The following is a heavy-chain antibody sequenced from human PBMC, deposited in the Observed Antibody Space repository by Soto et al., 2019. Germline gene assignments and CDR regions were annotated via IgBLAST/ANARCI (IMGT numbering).Heavy chain of an antibody. CDR1: CGSISSGDYY. V-gene: IGHV4-30-4*01. CDR2: IYYSGST. Sequence: PSETLSLTCTFSCGSISSGDYYWSWIRQPPGKGLEWIGYIYYSGSTYYNPSLKSRVTISVDTSKNQFSLKLSSVTAADTAVYYCARVGGMVYAIGEGYFDYWGQGTLVTVSS. CDR3: ARVGGMVYAIGEGYFDY. J-gene: IGHJ4*02. D-gene: IGHD2-8*01.